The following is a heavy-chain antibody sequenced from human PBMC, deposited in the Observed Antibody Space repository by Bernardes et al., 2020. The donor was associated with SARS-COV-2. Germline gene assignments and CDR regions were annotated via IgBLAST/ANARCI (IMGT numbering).Heavy chain of an antibody. J-gene: IGHJ4*02. CDR1: GGSSSSFDYY. Sequence: SETLSLTCSVSGGSSSSFDYYWSWLRQHPGKGLEWIGYIYYSGITYYNTSLRSRVTMSIDTSKNQFSLKVSSVTAADTAVYYCARGPNDYGTPTAYFDYWGQGTLVTVSS. D-gene: IGHD4-17*01. V-gene: IGHV4-31*03. CDR3: ARGPNDYGTPTAYFDY. CDR2: IYYSGIT.